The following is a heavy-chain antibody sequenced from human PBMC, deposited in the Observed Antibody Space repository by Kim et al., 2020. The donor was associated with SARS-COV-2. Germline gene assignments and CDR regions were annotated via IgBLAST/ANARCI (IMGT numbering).Heavy chain of an antibody. J-gene: IGHJ3*01. CDR1: GLTFSNFA. CDR2: TRGSGTT. Sequence: GGSLRLSCAASGLTFSNFAIIWVRQPPGRGLEWVSSTRGSGTTYYADSVTSRFTVSRDNSKNLLYLQMNNLRAEDTAVYYCAKDPNGDYIGAFDFWGRGTMVTVSA. D-gene: IGHD4-17*01. V-gene: IGHV3-23*01. CDR3: AKDPNGDYIGAFDF.